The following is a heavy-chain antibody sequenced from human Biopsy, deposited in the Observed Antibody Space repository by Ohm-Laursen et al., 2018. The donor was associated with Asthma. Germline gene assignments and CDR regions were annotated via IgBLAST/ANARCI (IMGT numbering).Heavy chain of an antibody. D-gene: IGHD3-22*01. V-gene: IGHV3-30*18. CDR2: ISYDGSNK. Sequence: PLRLSCAASGFTFSSYGMHWVRQAPGKGLEWEAVISYDGSNKYYADSVRGRFTIFRDNAKNSVFLHMDSLRPEDTAFYYCAKVRSDWVITESFDYWGQGVLVTVSS. CDR1: GFTFSSYG. CDR3: AKVRSDWVITESFDY. J-gene: IGHJ4*02.